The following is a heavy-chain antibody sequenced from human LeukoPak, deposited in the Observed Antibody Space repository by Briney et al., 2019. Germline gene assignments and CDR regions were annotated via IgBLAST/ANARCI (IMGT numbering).Heavy chain of an antibody. CDR2: ISGSGGST. CDR3: AKRGVVIRVILVGFHKEAYYFDS. CDR1: GITLSNYG. J-gene: IGHJ4*02. D-gene: IGHD3-22*01. Sequence: GGSLRLSCAVSGITLSNYGMSWVRQAPGKGLEWVSGISGSGGSTYYADSVKGRFTISRDNSKNTLYLQMNSLRAEDTAVYFCAKRGVVIRVILVGFHKEAYYFDSWGQGALVTVSS. V-gene: IGHV3-23*01.